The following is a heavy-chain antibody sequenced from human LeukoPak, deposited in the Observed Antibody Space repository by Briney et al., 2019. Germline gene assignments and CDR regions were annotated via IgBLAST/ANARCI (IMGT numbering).Heavy chain of an antibody. V-gene: IGHV4-59*08. CDR2: IFYNGNT. CDR1: GASFSSYY. J-gene: IGHJ5*02. Sequence: SETLSLTCTVSGASFSSYYWSWLRQPPGKGLEWIAYIFYNGNTKYNPSLKSRVTISVDTSKNQFSLKLNSVTAADTAVYYCARIYSSSWFLNWFDPWGQGTLVTVSS. D-gene: IGHD6-13*01. CDR3: ARIYSSSWFLNWFDP.